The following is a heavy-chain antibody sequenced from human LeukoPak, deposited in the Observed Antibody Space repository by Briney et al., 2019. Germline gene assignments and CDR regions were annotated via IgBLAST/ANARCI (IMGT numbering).Heavy chain of an antibody. J-gene: IGHJ4*02. V-gene: IGHV3-74*01. CDR2: INGDGYSI. D-gene: IGHD6-19*01. CDR3: ARGEAVAGNDH. Sequence: GGSLRLSCAASGFTFSGYWMHWVRQAPGKGLVWLSRINGDGYSISYADSVKGRFTLSRDNAKKMLYLQMNSLRAEDTAMYYCARGEAVAGNDHWGQGIRVTVSS. CDR1: GFTFSGYW.